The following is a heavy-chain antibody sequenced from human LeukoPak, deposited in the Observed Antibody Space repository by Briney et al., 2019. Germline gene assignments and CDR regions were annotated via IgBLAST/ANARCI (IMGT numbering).Heavy chain of an antibody. Sequence: PSETLSLTCTVSGGSISSYYWSWIRQPPGKGLEWIGYIYYSGSTNYNPSLKSRVTISVDTSKNQFSLKLSSVTAADTAVYYCARVMITMIVVVIDYWGQGTLVTVSS. D-gene: IGHD3-22*01. V-gene: IGHV4-59*01. CDR3: ARVMITMIVVVIDY. J-gene: IGHJ4*02. CDR2: IYYSGST. CDR1: GGSISSYY.